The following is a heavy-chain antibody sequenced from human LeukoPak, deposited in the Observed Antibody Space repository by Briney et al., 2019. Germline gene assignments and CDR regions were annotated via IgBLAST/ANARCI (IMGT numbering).Heavy chain of an antibody. CDR1: GFTFSSYA. CDR2: IKEDGSEK. J-gene: IGHJ3*01. CDR3: ARSSYSSSSSV. Sequence: GGSLRLSCAASGFTFSSYAMHWVRQAPGEGLEWVADIKEDGSEKYYMDSVKGRFTISRDNAKNSLYLQINSLRAEDTAVYYCARSSYSSSSSVWGQGTMVTVSS. V-gene: IGHV3-7*03. D-gene: IGHD6-6*01.